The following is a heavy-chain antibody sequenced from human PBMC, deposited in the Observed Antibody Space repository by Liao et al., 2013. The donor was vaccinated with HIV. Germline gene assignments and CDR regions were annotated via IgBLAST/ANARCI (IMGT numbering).Heavy chain of an antibody. CDR2: IYSGGST. V-gene: IGHV4-39*07. CDR3: ARGVRFLAWSKKYYFDY. D-gene: IGHD3-3*01. CDR1: GDSISGYSYY. Sequence: QLQLQESGPRLVKPSETLSLTCTVSGDSISGYSYYWGWIRQSPGMGLEWIGSIYSGGSTNYNPSLKSRVTISVDTSKNQFSLRLRSVTAADTAVYFCARGVRFLAWSKKYYFDYWGQGTLVTVSS. J-gene: IGHJ4*02.